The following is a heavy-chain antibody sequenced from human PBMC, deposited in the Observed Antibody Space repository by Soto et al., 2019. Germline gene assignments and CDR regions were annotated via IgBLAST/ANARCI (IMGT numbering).Heavy chain of an antibody. Sequence: GGSLRLSCAASGFTVSSNYMSWVRQAPGKGLEWVSVIYSGGSTYYVDSVKGRFTISRDNSKNTLYLQMNSLRAEDTAVYYCARARNYDFYYMDVWGKGTTVTVSS. CDR2: IYSGGST. CDR1: GFTVSSNY. J-gene: IGHJ6*03. D-gene: IGHD3-3*01. CDR3: ARARNYDFYYMDV. V-gene: IGHV3-66*01.